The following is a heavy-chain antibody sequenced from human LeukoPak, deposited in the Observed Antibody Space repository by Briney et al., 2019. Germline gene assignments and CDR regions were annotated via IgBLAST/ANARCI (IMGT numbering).Heavy chain of an antibody. D-gene: IGHD3-16*01. CDR2: IWYDGSNK. CDR1: GFTFSSYG. J-gene: IGHJ6*02. V-gene: IGHV3-33*01. CDR3: ARGFPFGDYYYYGMDV. Sequence: QPGRSLRLSCAASGFTFSSYGMHWVRQAPGKGLEWVAVIWYDGSNKYYADSVKGRFTISRDNSKNTLYLQMNSLRAEDTAVYYCARGFPFGDYYYYGMDVWGQGTTVTVSS.